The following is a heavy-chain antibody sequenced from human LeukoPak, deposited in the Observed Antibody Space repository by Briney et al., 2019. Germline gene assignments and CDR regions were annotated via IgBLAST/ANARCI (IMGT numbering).Heavy chain of an antibody. J-gene: IGHJ4*02. D-gene: IGHD3-3*01. V-gene: IGHV4-39*07. CDR1: GDSISSSNCY. CDR3: ARRYDFWSGYPPPLDY. CDR2: INPSRNT. Sequence: PSETLSLTCTVSGDSISSSNCYWGWIRQPPGKGLEWIGQINPSRNTNYNPSLKSRVTISVDTSKKQFSLKLSSVTAADTAVYYCARRYDFWSGYPPPLDYWGQGTLVTVSS.